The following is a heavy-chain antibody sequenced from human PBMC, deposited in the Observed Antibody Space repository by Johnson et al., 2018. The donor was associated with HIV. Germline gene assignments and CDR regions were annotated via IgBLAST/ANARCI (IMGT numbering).Heavy chain of an antibody. CDR1: GFTFSSYA. D-gene: IGHD3-16*01. J-gene: IGHJ3*02. Sequence: QVQLVESGGGVVQPGRSLRLSCAASGFTFSSYAIHWVRQAPGKGLEWVAVISYDGGNKYYADSVKGRFTISRDNSKNTLYLQMNSLRAEDTAVYYCAKVPTGGDTGAFDIWGQGTMVTVSS. CDR2: ISYDGGNK. CDR3: AKVPTGGDTGAFDI. V-gene: IGHV3-30*04.